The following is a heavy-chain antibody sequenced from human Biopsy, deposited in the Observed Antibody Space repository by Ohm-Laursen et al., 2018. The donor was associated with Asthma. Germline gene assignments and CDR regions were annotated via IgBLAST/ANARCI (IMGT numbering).Heavy chain of an antibody. Sequence: TLSLTCTVSGGSISSGAYYWSWVRQPPGKGLEWIGYIYYIGSTYYNPSLKSRVAISLDTSKNQFSLKLSSGTVADTAVYFCARRGGVRRYFDYWGQGTLVTVSS. CDR3: ARRGGVRRYFDY. J-gene: IGHJ4*02. CDR1: GGSISSGAYY. V-gene: IGHV4-30-4*01. CDR2: IYYIGST. D-gene: IGHD3-16*01.